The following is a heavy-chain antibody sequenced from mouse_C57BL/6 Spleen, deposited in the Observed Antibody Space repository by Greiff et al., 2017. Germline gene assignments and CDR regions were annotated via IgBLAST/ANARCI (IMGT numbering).Heavy chain of an antibody. D-gene: IGHD4-1*01. CDR3: ARNGDPYYAMDY. V-gene: IGHV1-52*01. CDR1: GYTFTSYW. Sequence: QVQLQQPGAELVRPGSSVKLSCKASGYTFTSYWMHWVKQRPIQGLEWIGNIDPSDSETHYNQKFKDKATLTVDKSSSTAYMQLSSLTSEDSAVYYCARNGDPYYAMDYWGQGTSVTVSS. J-gene: IGHJ4*01. CDR2: IDPSDSET.